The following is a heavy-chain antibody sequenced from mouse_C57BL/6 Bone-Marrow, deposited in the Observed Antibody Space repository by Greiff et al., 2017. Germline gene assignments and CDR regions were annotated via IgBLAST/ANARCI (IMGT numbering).Heavy chain of an antibody. V-gene: IGHV1-69*01. CDR2: IDPSDSYT. J-gene: IGHJ2*01. D-gene: IGHD3-2*02. CDR3: AREDSSGYYFDY. CDR1: GYTFTSYW. Sequence: QVQLQQPGAELVMPGASVKLSCKASGYTFTSYWMHWVKQRPGQGLEWIGEIDPSDSYTNYNKKFKGKSTFTVDKSSSTAYMQLSSLTSEDSAVYYCAREDSSGYYFDYWGQGTTLTVSS.